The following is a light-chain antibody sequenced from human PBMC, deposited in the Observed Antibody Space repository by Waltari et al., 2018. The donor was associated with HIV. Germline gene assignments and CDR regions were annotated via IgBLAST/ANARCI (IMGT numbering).Light chain of an antibody. V-gene: IGLV2-23*02. CDR1: SSDVGSYNV. CDR3: SSYATAGTYVL. J-gene: IGLJ2*01. CDR2: EVN. Sequence: QSALTQPASVSGSPGQSITISCNGTSSDVGSYNVVSWYQQHPGKAPKLMISEVNKRPSGVSNRFSGSKSGNTASLTISGLQAEDEADYYCSSYATAGTYVLFGGGTKLTVL.